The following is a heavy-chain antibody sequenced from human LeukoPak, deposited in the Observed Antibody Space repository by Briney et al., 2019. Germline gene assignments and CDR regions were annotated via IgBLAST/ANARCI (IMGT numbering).Heavy chain of an antibody. D-gene: IGHD6-19*01. CDR2: IIPIFGTA. Sequence: SVKVSCKASGGTFSSYAISWVRQAPGQGLEWMGGIIPIFGTANYAQKFQGRVPITADESTSTAYMELSSLRSEDTAVYYCARGGRAVAEGYYYYYMDVWGKGTTVTISS. J-gene: IGHJ6*03. CDR1: GGTFSSYA. V-gene: IGHV1-69*13. CDR3: ARGGRAVAEGYYYYYMDV.